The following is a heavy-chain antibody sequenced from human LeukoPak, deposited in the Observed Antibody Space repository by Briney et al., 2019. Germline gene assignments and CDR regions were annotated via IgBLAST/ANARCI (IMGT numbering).Heavy chain of an antibody. CDR2: LSGDGLSI. CDR1: GFTFNDYA. D-gene: IGHD6-19*01. J-gene: IGHJ3*02. Sequence: GGSLRLSCAASGFTFNDYAMNWVRQAPGKGLEWVSLLSGDGLSIHYADSVSGRFTISRDNSKTSLYLQMNSLRTEDSALYYCAKDLDGGWYDGFGIWGQGTMVTVSS. CDR3: AKDLDGGWYDGFGI. V-gene: IGHV3-43*02.